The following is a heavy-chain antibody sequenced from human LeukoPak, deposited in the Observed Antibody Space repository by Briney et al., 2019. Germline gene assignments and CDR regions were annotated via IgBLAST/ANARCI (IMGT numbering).Heavy chain of an antibody. D-gene: IGHD2-21*01. V-gene: IGHV1-2*02. J-gene: IGHJ4*02. CDR2: INPNSGGT. CDR3: ARLLSAGYYFDY. CDR1: GYTFTGYY. Sequence: ASVKVSCKASGYTFTGYYMHWVRQAPGQGLEWMGWINPNSGGTNYAQKFQGRVTMTRDTSISTAYMELSRLRSDDTAVYYCARLLSAGYYFDYWGQGTLVTVSP.